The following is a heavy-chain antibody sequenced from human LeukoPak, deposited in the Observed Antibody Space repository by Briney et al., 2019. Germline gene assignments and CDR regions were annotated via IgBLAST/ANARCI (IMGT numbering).Heavy chain of an antibody. CDR2: LWYDGSNE. D-gene: IGHD2-15*01. J-gene: IGHJ4*02. Sequence: PGGSLRLSCAASGFTFSSYGMHWVRQAPGKGLEWVAVLWYDGSNEYYADSVKGRFTISRDNSKNTLYVQMNSLRAEDTAVYYCAREVDCSGGRCYRGEFDYWGQGTLVTVSS. CDR3: AREVDCSGGRCYRGEFDY. CDR1: GFTFSSYG. V-gene: IGHV3-33*01.